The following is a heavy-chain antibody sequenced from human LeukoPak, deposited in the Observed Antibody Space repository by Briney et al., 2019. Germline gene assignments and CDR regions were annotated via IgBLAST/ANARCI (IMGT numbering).Heavy chain of an antibody. CDR2: IAADGGVK. J-gene: IGHJ4*02. CDR3: AREATWGQWYFDL. CDR1: GFTFSSYA. V-gene: IGHV3-30*03. Sequence: GSLRLSCAASGFTFSSYAMSWVRQAPGKGLEWVAVIAADGGVKQYAGSVKGRFTLARDNSKNTLFLQMNILSVEDTAVYYCAREATWGQWYFDLWGQGTPVTVSS. D-gene: IGHD6-19*01.